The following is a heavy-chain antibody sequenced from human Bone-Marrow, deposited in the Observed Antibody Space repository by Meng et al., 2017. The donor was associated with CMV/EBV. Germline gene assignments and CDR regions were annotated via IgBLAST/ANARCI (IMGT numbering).Heavy chain of an antibody. CDR1: GYTFTGYY. D-gene: IGHD3-10*01. CDR2: INPNSGGT. CDR3: ARRESSNLEFGY. Sequence: ASVKVSCKASGYTFTGYYMHWVRQAPGQGLEWMGWINPNSGGTNYAQKFQGRVTMTRDTSISTAYMELCRLRSDDTAVYYCARRESSNLEFGYWGQGTLVTVSS. J-gene: IGHJ4*02. V-gene: IGHV1-2*02.